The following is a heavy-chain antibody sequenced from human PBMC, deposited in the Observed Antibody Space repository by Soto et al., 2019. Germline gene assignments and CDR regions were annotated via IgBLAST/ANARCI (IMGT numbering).Heavy chain of an antibody. CDR3: ARDSHDYIWGSYRYNWFDP. Sequence: GGSLRLSCAASGFTFSSYSMNWVRQAPGKGLEWVSSISSSSSYIYYADSVKGRFTISRDNAKNSLYLQMNSLRAEDTAVYYCARDSHDYIWGSYRYNWFDPWGQGTLVTVSS. D-gene: IGHD3-16*02. V-gene: IGHV3-21*01. J-gene: IGHJ5*02. CDR1: GFTFSSYS. CDR2: ISSSSSYI.